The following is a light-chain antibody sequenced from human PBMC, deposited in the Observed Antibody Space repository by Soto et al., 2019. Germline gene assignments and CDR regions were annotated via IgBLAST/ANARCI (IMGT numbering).Light chain of an antibody. CDR1: QDIRNN. V-gene: IGKV1-17*01. J-gene: IGKJ1*01. Sequence: DIQMTQSPSSLSASVGDRVTITCRASQDIRNNLGWYQQEPGKAPKRLQGGVPSRFSGSGSGTEFTLTISSLQPEDCATYYCLRHNAYPWTFGQGTKVDIK. CDR3: LRHNAYPWT.